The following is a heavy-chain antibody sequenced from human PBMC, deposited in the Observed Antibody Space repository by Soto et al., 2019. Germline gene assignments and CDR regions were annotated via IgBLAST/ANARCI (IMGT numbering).Heavy chain of an antibody. J-gene: IGHJ6*02. CDR1: GGSISSYY. CDR3: ARDHRLTIFGVVTPYDMDV. CDR2: TYYSGST. Sequence: SETLSLTCTVSGGSISSYYWSWIRQPPGKGLEWIGYTYYSGSTNYNPSLKSRVTISVDTSKNQFSLKLSSVTAADTAVYYCARDHRLTIFGVVTPYDMDVWGQGTTVTVSS. V-gene: IGHV4-59*01. D-gene: IGHD3-3*01.